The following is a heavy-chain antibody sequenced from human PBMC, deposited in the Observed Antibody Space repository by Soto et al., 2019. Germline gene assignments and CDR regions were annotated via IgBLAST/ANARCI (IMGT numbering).Heavy chain of an antibody. CDR1: GYNFNQYY. CDR2: INLRGGTT. J-gene: IGHJ4*02. Sequence: QVQLMQSGAEVRKPGASVRLSCETSGYNFNQYYIHWVRQAPGQGLEWMGIINLRGGTTEYAHKFRGRVTVTGDTSTKTAYMEVRSLRSVDTAMYFCARGPEDSDVPRWDYWGQGTLVTVSS. V-gene: IGHV1-46*02. D-gene: IGHD1-26*01. CDR3: ARGPEDSDVPRWDY.